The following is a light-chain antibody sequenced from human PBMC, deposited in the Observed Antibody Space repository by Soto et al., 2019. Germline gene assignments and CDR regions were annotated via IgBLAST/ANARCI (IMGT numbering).Light chain of an antibody. CDR1: QDIGTS. CDR3: LLHYAFPFT. V-gene: IGKV1-17*01. J-gene: IGKJ3*01. CDR2: TIS. Sequence: DIQMTHSPSSLSASVGGRVTITCRARQDIGTSLDWFQQKPGTAPKRLIYTISDLQSGVPSRFSGGGSGTEFTLTISSLQPEDASTYYCLLHYAFPFTFGPGTKVHF.